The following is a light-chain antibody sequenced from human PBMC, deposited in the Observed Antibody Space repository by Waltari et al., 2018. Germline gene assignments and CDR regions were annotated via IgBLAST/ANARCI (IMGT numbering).Light chain of an antibody. Sequence: DIQMTQSPSSLSASVGDRVTITCQASQDISNYLNWYQQKTGKAPKLQIYDASNLEKGVPARFRGSGSGTDFTFTISSLQPEDIATYYCQQYDNLPITFGQGTRLEIK. V-gene: IGKV1-33*01. CDR3: QQYDNLPIT. CDR1: QDISNY. CDR2: DAS. J-gene: IGKJ5*01.